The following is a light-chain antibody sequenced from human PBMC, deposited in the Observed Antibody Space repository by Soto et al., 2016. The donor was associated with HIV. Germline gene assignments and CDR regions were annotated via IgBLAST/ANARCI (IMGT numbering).Light chain of an antibody. J-gene: IGLJ3*02. CDR1: SLRSYY. CDR3: NSRDSSGNQWV. CDR2: GKN. V-gene: IGLV3-19*01. Sequence: SSELTQDPAVSVALGQTARITCQGDSLRSYYASWYQQKPGQAPILVMYGKNNRPSGIPDRFSGSSSGNTGSLTITGTQAEDEADYYCNSRDSSGNQWVFGGGTKLTVL.